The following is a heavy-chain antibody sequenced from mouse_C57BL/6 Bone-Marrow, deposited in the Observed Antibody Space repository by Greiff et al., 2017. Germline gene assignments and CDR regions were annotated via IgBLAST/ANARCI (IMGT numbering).Heavy chain of an antibody. CDR2: IYPGSGST. CDR3: ARPYYSNYWYFDV. CDR1: GYTFPSYW. Sequence: QVQLQQPGAELVKPGASVKMSCKASGYTFPSYWIPWVKPRPGQGLAWIGDIYPGSGSTNYNEKFKSKATLTVDTSSSTASMQLSSLTAEDSAVYYCARPYYSNYWYFDVWGTGTTVTVSS. D-gene: IGHD2-5*01. J-gene: IGHJ1*03. V-gene: IGHV1-55*01.